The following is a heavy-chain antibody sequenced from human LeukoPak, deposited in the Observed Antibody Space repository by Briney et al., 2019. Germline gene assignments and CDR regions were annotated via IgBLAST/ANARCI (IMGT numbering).Heavy chain of an antibody. CDR1: GFTVSSNY. V-gene: IGHV3-53*01. Sequence: GGSLRLSCAASGFTVSSNYMNWVRQAPGKGLEWVSGIYVDGSTYYADSVKGRFTISRDNSRNTLYLQMNSLRAEDTAVYYCARGPGRYFDWLSYWGQGTLVTASS. D-gene: IGHD3-9*01. CDR3: ARGPGRYFDWLSY. CDR2: IYVDGST. J-gene: IGHJ4*02.